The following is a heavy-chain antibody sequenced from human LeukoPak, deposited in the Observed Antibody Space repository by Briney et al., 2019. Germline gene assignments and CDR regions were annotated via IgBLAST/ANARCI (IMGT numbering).Heavy chain of an antibody. J-gene: IGHJ4*02. V-gene: IGHV3-23*01. CDR3: AKDGEMATIRPYYFDY. D-gene: IGHD5-24*01. Sequence: PGGSLRLSCAASGFTFSSYGMSWVRQAPGKGLEWVSAISGSGGSTYYADSVKGRFIISRDNSKNTLYLQMNSLRAEDTAVYYCAKDGEMATIRPYYFDYWGQGTLVTVSS. CDR1: GFTFSSYG. CDR2: ISGSGGST.